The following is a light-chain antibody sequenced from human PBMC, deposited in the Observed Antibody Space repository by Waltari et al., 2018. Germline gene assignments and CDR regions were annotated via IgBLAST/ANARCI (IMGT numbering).Light chain of an antibody. V-gene: IGKV3-15*01. J-gene: IGKJ2*01. CDR2: ATT. CDR1: QSVSSN. Sequence: EIVLTQSPATLSVSPGERVTLPCRASQSVSSNLAWYQQKPGQAPRLLIYATTTRATGFPARFGGSRSGTEFTLTISSLQSEDFAIYYCQQYNDWPNTFGQGTKLEIK. CDR3: QQYNDWPNT.